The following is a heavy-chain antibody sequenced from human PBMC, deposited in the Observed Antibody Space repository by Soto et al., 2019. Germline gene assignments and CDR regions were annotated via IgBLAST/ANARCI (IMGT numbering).Heavy chain of an antibody. J-gene: IGHJ4*02. CDR2: INPNSGGT. CDR3: SRSRIVFGVPTPFDY. V-gene: IGHV1-2*04. Sequence: ASVKVSCKASGYTFTSYYMHWVRQAPGQGLEWMGWINPNSGGTNYAQKFQGWVTMTRDTSISTAYMEMSRLRSDDTAIYYCSRSRIVFGVPTPFDYWGQGALVTVSS. CDR1: GYTFTSYY. D-gene: IGHD3-3*01.